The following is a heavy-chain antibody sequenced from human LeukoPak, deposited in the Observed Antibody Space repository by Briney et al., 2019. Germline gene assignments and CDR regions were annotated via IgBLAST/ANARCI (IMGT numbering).Heavy chain of an antibody. D-gene: IGHD3-3*01. Sequence: ASVKVSCKASGYTFTSYGISWVRQAPGQGLEWMGWISAYNGNTNYAQKLQGRVTMTTDTSTSTAYMEQRSLRSDDTAVYYCARALEDLYDFWSGSKNYYGMDVWGQGTTVTVSS. CDR3: ARALEDLYDFWSGSKNYYGMDV. CDR2: ISAYNGNT. J-gene: IGHJ6*02. CDR1: GYTFTSYG. V-gene: IGHV1-18*01.